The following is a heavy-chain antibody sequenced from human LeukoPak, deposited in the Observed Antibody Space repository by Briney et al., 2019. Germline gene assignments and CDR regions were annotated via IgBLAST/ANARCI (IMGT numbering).Heavy chain of an antibody. CDR1: GFTFSSYA. V-gene: IGHV3-30-3*01. Sequence: PGRSLRLSCAASGFTFSSYAMHWVRQAPGKGLEWVAVISYDGSNKYYADSVKGRFTISGDNSKNTLYLQMNSLRAEDTAVYYCARGGGLAAFDYWGQGTLVTVSS. D-gene: IGHD2-15*01. CDR2: ISYDGSNK. J-gene: IGHJ4*02. CDR3: ARGGGLAAFDY.